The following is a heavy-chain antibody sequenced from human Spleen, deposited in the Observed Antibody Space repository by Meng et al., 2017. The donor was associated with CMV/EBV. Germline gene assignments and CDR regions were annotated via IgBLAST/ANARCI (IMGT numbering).Heavy chain of an antibody. Sequence: LRLSCTVSGGSISSGGYYWSWIRQHPGKGLEWIGYIYYSGSMYYNPSLKSRVTILVDSSKNQFSLKLSSVTAADTAVYYCARGLNLVGATIDYWGQGTLVTVSS. J-gene: IGHJ4*02. CDR3: ARGLNLVGATIDY. CDR1: GGSISSGGYY. CDR2: IYYSGSM. D-gene: IGHD1-26*01. V-gene: IGHV4-31*03.